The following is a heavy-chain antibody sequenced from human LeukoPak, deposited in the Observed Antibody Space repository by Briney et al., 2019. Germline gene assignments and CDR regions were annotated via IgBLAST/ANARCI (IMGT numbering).Heavy chain of an antibody. V-gene: IGHV4-61*02. CDR2: IYTSGST. J-gene: IGHJ6*03. D-gene: IGHD1-7*01. CDR3: ARASKLPPSGYYYMDV. CDR1: GGSISSGSYY. Sequence: PSETLSLTCTVSGGSISSGSYYWSWIRHPAGKGLEWIGRIYTSGSTNYNPSLKSRVTISVDTSKNQFSLKLSSVTAADTAVYYCARASKLPPSGYYYMDVWGKGTTVTVSS.